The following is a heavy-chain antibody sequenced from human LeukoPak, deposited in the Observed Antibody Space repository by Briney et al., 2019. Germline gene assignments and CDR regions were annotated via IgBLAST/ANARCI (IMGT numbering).Heavy chain of an antibody. CDR1: GYTFSSYG. V-gene: IGHV1-18*01. D-gene: IGHD2-2*02. Sequence: ASVKVSCKASGYTFSSYGISWVRQAPGQGLEWMGWITAYNGNTNYARKLQGRVTMTTDTSTSTAYMELRSLRSDDTAVYYCARGEIVVVPTAIPSYMDVWGKGTTVTVSS. CDR3: ARGEIVVVPTAIPSYMDV. J-gene: IGHJ6*03. CDR2: ITAYNGNT.